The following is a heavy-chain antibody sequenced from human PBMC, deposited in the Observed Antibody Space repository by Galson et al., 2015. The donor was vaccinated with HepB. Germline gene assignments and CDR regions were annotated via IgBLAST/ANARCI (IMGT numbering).Heavy chain of an antibody. D-gene: IGHD6-13*01. CDR1: GFTFSGSA. CDR3: VRSGDFSGYSSR. CDR2: IRSKATNYAA. J-gene: IGHJ4*02. V-gene: IGHV3-73*01. Sequence: SLRLSCAASGFTFSGSAIHWVRQASGKGPEWIGHIRSKATNYAAIYVPSLKGRFTISRDDSKNVAYLHMGSLKTDDTAVYYCVRSGDFSGYSSRWGQGTLVTVSS.